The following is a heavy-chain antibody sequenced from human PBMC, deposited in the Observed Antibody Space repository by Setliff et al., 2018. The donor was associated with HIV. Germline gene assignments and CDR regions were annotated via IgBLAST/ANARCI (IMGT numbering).Heavy chain of an antibody. V-gene: IGHV4-38-2*01. CDR3: ATVDSTRYLDY. Sequence: PSETLSLTCAVSGYSIRSGYYWGWIRQSPGKGLEWIGTMFRTGTSYYNPSLTSRVTISQDTSKNQFSLELTSVTAADTAVYYCATVDSTRYLDYWGQGKLVTSPQ. J-gene: IGHJ4*02. CDR1: GYSIRSGYY. D-gene: IGHD4-4*01. CDR2: MFRTGTS.